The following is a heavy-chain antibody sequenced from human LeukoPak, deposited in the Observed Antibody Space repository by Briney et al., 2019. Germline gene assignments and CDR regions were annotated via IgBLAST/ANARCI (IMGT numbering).Heavy chain of an antibody. J-gene: IGHJ6*02. CDR2: IYPGDSDT. V-gene: IGHV5-51*01. CDR3: ARQRGLWNYPPYGMDV. CDR1: GYSFTSYW. D-gene: IGHD1-7*01. Sequence: GESLKISCKGSGYSFTSYWIGWVRQMPGKGLEWMGIIYPGDSDTRYSPSFQGQVTISADRSISTAYLQWSSLKPSDTAMYYCARQRGLWNYPPYGMDVWGQGTTVTVSS.